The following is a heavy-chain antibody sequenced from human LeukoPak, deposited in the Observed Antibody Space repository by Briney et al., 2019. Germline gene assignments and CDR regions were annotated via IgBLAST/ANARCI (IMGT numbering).Heavy chain of an antibody. V-gene: IGHV3-30*18. Sequence: GGSLRLSCAASGFTFSTYGMHWVRQAPGKGLEWVAVISFDGSNKYYADSVQGRFTISRDNPRNTLFLQMNSLRHEDTAVYYCAKDQSYYYASGSNYNWFDPWGQGTLVTVSS. CDR1: GFTFSTYG. D-gene: IGHD3-10*01. CDR3: AKDQSYYYASGSNYNWFDP. J-gene: IGHJ5*02. CDR2: ISFDGSNK.